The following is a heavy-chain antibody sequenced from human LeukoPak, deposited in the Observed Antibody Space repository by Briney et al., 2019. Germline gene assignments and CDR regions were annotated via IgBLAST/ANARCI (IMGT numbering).Heavy chain of an antibody. CDR2: IYYSGST. V-gene: IGHV4-59*01. D-gene: IGHD2-21*01. CDR1: GVSISSYY. Sequence: SETLSLTCTVSGVSISSYYWSWIRQPPGKGLEWIGYIYYSGSTNYNPSLKSRVTISVDTSKNQFSLKLSSVTAADTAVYYCARVKRYCGGDCYSGYFQHWGQGTLVTVSS. CDR3: ARVKRYCGGDCYSGYFQH. J-gene: IGHJ1*01.